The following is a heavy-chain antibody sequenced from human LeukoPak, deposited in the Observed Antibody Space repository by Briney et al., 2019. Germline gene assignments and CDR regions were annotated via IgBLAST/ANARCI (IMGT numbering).Heavy chain of an antibody. CDR2: IYYSGST. CDR3: AREMTDYGDYVDYFDY. J-gene: IGHJ4*02. Sequence: SQTLSLTCTVSGGSISSGDYYWSWIRQPPGKGLEWIGYIYYSGSTYYNPSLKSRVTISVDTSKNQFSLKLSSVTAADTAVYYCAREMTDYGDYVDYFDYWGQGTLVTVSS. D-gene: IGHD4-17*01. V-gene: IGHV4-30-4*01. CDR1: GGSISSGDYY.